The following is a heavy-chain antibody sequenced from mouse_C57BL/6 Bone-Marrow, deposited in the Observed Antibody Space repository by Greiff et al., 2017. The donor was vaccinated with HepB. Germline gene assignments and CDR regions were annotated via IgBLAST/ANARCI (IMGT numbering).Heavy chain of an antibody. CDR3: ARSRDYDYWDFDV. CDR2: IDPANGNT. CDR1: GFNIKNTY. J-gene: IGHJ1*03. Sequence: VQLQQSVAELVRPGASVKLSCTASGFNIKNTYMHWVKQRPEQGLEWIGRIDPANGNTKYAPKFQGKATITADTSSNTAYLQLSSLTSADTAIYYCARSRDYDYWDFDVWGTGTTVTVSS. D-gene: IGHD2-4*01. V-gene: IGHV14-3*01.